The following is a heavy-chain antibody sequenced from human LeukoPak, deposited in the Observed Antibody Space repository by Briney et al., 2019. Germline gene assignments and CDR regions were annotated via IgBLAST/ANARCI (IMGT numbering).Heavy chain of an antibody. CDR1: GGTFSIYA. V-gene: IGHV1-69*06. J-gene: IGHJ4*02. Sequence: SVKVSCKASGGTFSIYAISWVRQAPGQGLEWMGGIIPIFGTANYAQKFQGRVTITADKSTSTAYMELSSLRSEDTAVYYCARRGNQVGELGGYYYFDYWGQGTLVTVSS. D-gene: IGHD3-10*01. CDR2: IIPIFGTA. CDR3: ARRGNQVGELGGYYYFDY.